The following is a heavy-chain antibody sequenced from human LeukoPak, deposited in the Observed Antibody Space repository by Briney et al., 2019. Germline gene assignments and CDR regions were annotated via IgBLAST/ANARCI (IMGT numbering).Heavy chain of an antibody. D-gene: IGHD2/OR15-2a*01. J-gene: IGHJ5*02. V-gene: IGHV4-34*01. CDR2: INHSGST. Sequence: PSETLSLTCAVYGGSFSGYYWSWIRQPPWKGLEWIGEINHSGSTNYSPSLKSRVTISIDTSKNQFSLKVSSVTAADTAVYYCARGLLHSCWFDPWGQGTLVTDSS. CDR3: ARGLLHSCWFDP. CDR1: GGSFSGYY.